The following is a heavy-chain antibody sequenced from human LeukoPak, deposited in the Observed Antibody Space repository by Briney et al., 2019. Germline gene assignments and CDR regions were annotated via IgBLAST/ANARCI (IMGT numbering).Heavy chain of an antibody. V-gene: IGHV3-66*01. J-gene: IGHJ3*02. CDR1: GFTVSINY. D-gene: IGHD3-10*01. CDR2: VYSGGST. CDR3: ASSRAVCFRDDAFDI. Sequence: GGSLRLSCAAAGFTVSINYMTWDRQAPGKGLEWVSVVYSGGSTYYADSVKGRFTVSRDNSKNTPYLQMNSLRAEDTAVYYCASSRAVCFRDDAFDIWGQGTMVTVSS.